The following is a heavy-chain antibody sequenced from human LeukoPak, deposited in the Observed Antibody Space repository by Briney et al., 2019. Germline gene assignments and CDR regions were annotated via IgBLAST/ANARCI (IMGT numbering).Heavy chain of an antibody. V-gene: IGHV1-2*02. CDR2: INPNSGGT. J-gene: IGHJ4*02. Sequence: ASVKVSCKASGYTFTGYYMHWVRQAPGQGLEWMGWINPNSGGTNYAQKFQGRVTMTRDTSISTAYMELSRLRSDDTAVYYCASPYYCTNGVCYDYWGQGTLVTVSS. D-gene: IGHD2-8*01. CDR3: ASPYYCTNGVCYDY. CDR1: GYTFTGYY.